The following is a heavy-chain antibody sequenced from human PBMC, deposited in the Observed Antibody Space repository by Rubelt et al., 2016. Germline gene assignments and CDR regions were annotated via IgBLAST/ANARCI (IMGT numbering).Heavy chain of an antibody. J-gene: IGHJ4*02. Sequence: QVQLQESGPGLVKSSDTLSLTCTVSGDSISHSSNFWGWIRQPPGKGLEWIGSIYYSGSTYYNPSLKSRGTISVDTSKNQFSLKLSALTAADTAVYYCARDQVGAVDYWGQGTLVTVSS. CDR3: ARDQVGAVDY. CDR1: GDSISHSSNF. CDR2: IYYSGST. V-gene: IGHV4-39*07. D-gene: IGHD3-16*01.